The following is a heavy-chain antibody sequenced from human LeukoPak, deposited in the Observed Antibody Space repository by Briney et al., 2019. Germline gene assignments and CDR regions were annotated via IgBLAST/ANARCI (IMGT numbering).Heavy chain of an antibody. J-gene: IGHJ4*02. CDR3: AREGMTVTPFDY. Sequence: SQTLSLTCTVSGGSLSSGSYYWSWIRQPAGKGLEWIGRIYTSGSTNYNPSLKSRVTISVDTSKNQFSLKLSSVTAADTAVYYCAREGMTVTPFDYWGQGTLVTVSS. CDR2: IYTSGST. V-gene: IGHV4-61*02. D-gene: IGHD4-17*01. CDR1: GGSLSSGSYY.